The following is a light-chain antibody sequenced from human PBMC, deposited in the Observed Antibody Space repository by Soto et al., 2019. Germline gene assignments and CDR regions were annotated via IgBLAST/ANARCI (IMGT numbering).Light chain of an antibody. CDR1: QSVSSN. Sequence: EIVMTQSPATLSVSPGERATLSCRASQSVSSNLAWYRQKPGQAPRLLIYGASTRATGIPARFSGSGSGTEFPLTISSLQSEDFAVYYCQQYNNWHTWTFGQGTKVEIK. V-gene: IGKV3-15*01. CDR3: QQYNNWHTWT. CDR2: GAS. J-gene: IGKJ1*01.